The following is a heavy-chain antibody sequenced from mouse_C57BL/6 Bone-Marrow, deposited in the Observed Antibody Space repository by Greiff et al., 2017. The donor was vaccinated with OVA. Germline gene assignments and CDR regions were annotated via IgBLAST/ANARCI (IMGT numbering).Heavy chain of an antibody. D-gene: IGHD1-1*01. V-gene: IGHV1-15*01. CDR1: GYTFTDYE. Sequence: VQLQQSGAELVRPGASVTLSCKASGYTFTDYEMHWVKQTPVHGLEWIGAIDPETGGTAYNQKFKGKAILTADKSSSTASMELRSLTSEDSAVYYGTRPLITTVVDFDVWGTGTTVTVSS. CDR3: TRPLITTVVDFDV. J-gene: IGHJ1*03. CDR2: IDPETGGT.